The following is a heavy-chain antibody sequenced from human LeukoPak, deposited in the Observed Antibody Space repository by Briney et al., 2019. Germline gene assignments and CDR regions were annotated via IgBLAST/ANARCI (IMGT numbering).Heavy chain of an antibody. J-gene: IGHJ4*02. CDR3: ADPGVGY. D-gene: IGHD2-8*01. Sequence: TGGSLRLSCAASGFNFSNYWMSWVRQAPGKGLEWVANIKQNGSATSYVDSVKGRFTISRDNVQNSLYLQMDNLRADDTAVYYCADPGVGYWGQGTLITVSS. CDR1: GFNFSNYW. CDR2: IKQNGSAT. V-gene: IGHV3-7*01.